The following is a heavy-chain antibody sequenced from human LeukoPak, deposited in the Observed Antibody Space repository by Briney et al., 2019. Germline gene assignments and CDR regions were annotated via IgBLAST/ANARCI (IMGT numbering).Heavy chain of an antibody. CDR3: ARGYGSESYIFDY. CDR1: GFTLSSYG. D-gene: IGHD3-10*01. CDR2: IWYDGSYK. Sequence: PGRSLRLSCAASGFTLSSYGMHWVRQAPGKGLEWVAVIWYDGSYKYYADSVKGQFTISRDNSKNMVYLQMNSLRAEDTALYYCARGYGSESYIFDYWGQGTLVTVSS. V-gene: IGHV3-33*01. J-gene: IGHJ4*02.